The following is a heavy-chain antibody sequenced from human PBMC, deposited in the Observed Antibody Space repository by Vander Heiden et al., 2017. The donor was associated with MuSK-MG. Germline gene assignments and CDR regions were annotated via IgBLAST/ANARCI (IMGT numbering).Heavy chain of an antibody. CDR3: ASLLAAYYDSSGYYDS. D-gene: IGHD3-22*01. CDR1: GGSISGGRHY. J-gene: IGHJ5*01. CDR2: IYTSGST. Sequence: QVQLQESGPGLVKPSQTLSLTCTVSGGSISGGRHYWSWIRQPAGKGLEWIGNIYTSGSTNYNPSLKSRVTISVDTSNNQFSLKVRSVTAADTAVYYCASLLAAYYDSSGYYDSWGQGTLVTVPS. V-gene: IGHV4-61*02.